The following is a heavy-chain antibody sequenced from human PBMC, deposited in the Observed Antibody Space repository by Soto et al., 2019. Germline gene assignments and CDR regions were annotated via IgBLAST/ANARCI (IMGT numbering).Heavy chain of an antibody. CDR2: ISAYNGNT. Sequence: QVQLVQSGAEVKKPGASVKVSCKASGYTFTSSGISWVRQAPGQGLEWMGWISAYNGNTNYAQKLQGRVTMTTDTSTSTAYMELRSLRSDDTAVYYCARVLIDGDYWGYFDYWGQGTLVTVSS. D-gene: IGHD4-17*01. CDR1: GYTFTSSG. J-gene: IGHJ4*02. CDR3: ARVLIDGDYWGYFDY. V-gene: IGHV1-18*01.